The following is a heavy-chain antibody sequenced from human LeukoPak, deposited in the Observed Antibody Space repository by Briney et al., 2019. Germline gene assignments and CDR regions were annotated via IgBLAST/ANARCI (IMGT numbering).Heavy chain of an antibody. CDR3: ARISSGWYRGAFDI. V-gene: IGHV4-59*01. Sequence: SETLSLTCSLSGGSISTYYWSWIRQPPGKGLEWIGYIYYSGNTNDNTSPKSRVTISVDTSKNQFSLKLSSVTAADTAVYYCARISSGWYRGAFDIWGHGTMVTVSS. J-gene: IGHJ3*02. D-gene: IGHD6-19*01. CDR1: GGSISTYY. CDR2: IYYSGNT.